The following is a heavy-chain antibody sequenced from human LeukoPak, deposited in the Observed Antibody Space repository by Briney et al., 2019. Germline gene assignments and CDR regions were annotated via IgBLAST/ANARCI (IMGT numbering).Heavy chain of an antibody. D-gene: IGHD6-6*01. CDR2: IIPIFGTA. V-gene: IGHV1-69*13. J-gene: IGHJ6*02. Sequence: PRASVKVSCKASGGTFSSYAISWVRQAPGQGLEWMGGIIPIFGTANYAQKFQGRVTITADESTSTAYMELSSLRSEDTAVYYCARGAPFEYSSSSGMDVWGQGTTVTVSS. CDR1: GGTFSSYA. CDR3: ARGAPFEYSSSSGMDV.